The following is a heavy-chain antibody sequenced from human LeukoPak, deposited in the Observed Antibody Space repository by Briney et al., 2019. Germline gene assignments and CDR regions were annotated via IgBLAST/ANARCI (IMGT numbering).Heavy chain of an antibody. D-gene: IGHD3-22*01. J-gene: IGHJ4*02. Sequence: GGSLRLSCAASGFTFSSYAMHWVRQAPGKGLEWVAVISYDGSNKYYADSVKGRFTISRDNSKNTLYLQMNSLRAEDTAVYYCARGGGYYYDSSGYHFGGPVDYWGQGTLVTVSS. CDR2: ISYDGSNK. CDR3: ARGGGYYYDSSGYHFGGPVDY. CDR1: GFTFSSYA. V-gene: IGHV3-30-3*01.